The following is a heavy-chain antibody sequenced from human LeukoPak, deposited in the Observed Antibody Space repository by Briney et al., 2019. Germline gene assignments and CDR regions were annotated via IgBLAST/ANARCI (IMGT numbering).Heavy chain of an antibody. J-gene: IGHJ3*02. CDR1: GFTFDDYA. Sequence: GGSLRLSCAASGFTFDDYAMHWVRQAPGKGLEWVSGISWNSGSIGYADSVKGRFTISRDNAKNSLYLQMNSLRAEDMALYYCAKSLMPGIWAAAGTDAFDIWGQGTMVTVSS. CDR2: ISWNSGSI. V-gene: IGHV3-9*03. CDR3: AKSLMPGIWAAAGTDAFDI. D-gene: IGHD6-13*01.